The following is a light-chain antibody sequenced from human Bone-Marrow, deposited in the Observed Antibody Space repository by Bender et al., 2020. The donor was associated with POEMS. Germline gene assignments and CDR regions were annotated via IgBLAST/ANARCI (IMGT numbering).Light chain of an antibody. Sequence: QSVLTQPPSASGTPGQRVTISCSGSTSNIGSNAVSWYQQLPGTTPKLLIYSDTQRPSGVPDRFSGSKSGTSASLAISGLRSEDEADYYCAAWDDSLSSVVLGGETRMTVL. J-gene: IGLJ3*02. V-gene: IGLV1-47*02. CDR2: SDT. CDR1: TSNIGSNA. CDR3: AAWDDSLSSVV.